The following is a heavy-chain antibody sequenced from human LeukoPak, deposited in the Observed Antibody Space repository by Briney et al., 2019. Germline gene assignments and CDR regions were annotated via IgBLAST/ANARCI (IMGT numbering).Heavy chain of an antibody. J-gene: IGHJ4*02. Sequence: GGSLRLSCAASGFIFSSYWMSWVRQAPGKGLEWVANIKQDGSEKYYVDSVKGRFTISRDNAKNSLYLQMNSLRAEDTAVYYCARGSRGSGRYVDYWGQGTLVTVSS. CDR2: IKQDGSEK. V-gene: IGHV3-7*01. D-gene: IGHD6-19*01. CDR3: ARGSRGSGRYVDY. CDR1: GFIFSSYW.